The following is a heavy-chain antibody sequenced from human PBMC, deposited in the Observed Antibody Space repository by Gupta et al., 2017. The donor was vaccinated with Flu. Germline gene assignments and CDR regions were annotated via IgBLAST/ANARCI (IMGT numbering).Heavy chain of an antibody. D-gene: IGHD2-2*01. V-gene: IGHV4-34*01. CDR3: ARGGGSPVVPAANPSGWFDP. J-gene: IGHJ5*02. Sequence: QVQLQQWGAGLLQPSATLSLTCAVYGGSFRGYYWSWIRQPPGKGLEWIGEINHSGSTNYNPSLKSRVTISVDTSKNQFSLKLSSVTAADTAVYYCARGGGSPVVPAANPSGWFDPWGQGTLVTVSS. CDR1: GGSFRGYY. CDR2: INHSGST.